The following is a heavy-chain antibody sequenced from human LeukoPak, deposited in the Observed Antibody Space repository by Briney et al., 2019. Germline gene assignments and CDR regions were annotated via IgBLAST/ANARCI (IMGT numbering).Heavy chain of an antibody. Sequence: PGGTLRLSCAASGFTLSSYGTHWVPQAPGKGLEWVADIWYDGSNKYYADSVKGRFNISRDNSKNTLYLQMNSLRAEDTAVYYCARDPLGYCSGGSCYYGMDVWGQGTTHTVSS. CDR2: IWYDGSNK. D-gene: IGHD2-15*01. CDR1: GFTLSSYG. V-gene: IGHV3-33*01. CDR3: ARDPLGYCSGGSCYYGMDV. J-gene: IGHJ6*02.